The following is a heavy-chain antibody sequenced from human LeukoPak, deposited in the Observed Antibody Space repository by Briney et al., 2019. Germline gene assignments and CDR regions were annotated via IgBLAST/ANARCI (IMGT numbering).Heavy chain of an antibody. D-gene: IGHD2/OR15-2a*01. CDR1: GFTFRTYS. J-gene: IGHJ5*02. CDR3: ARADCSSSTCYLRSSWFDP. Sequence: GGSLRLSCEASGFTFRTYSMNWVRQAPGKGLEWISFISGDGGTTNYADSVKGRFTISRDNAKNSLYLQMNSLSAEDTAVYYCARADCSSSTCYLRSSWFDPWGQGTLVTVSS. CDR2: ISGDGGTT. V-gene: IGHV3-48*04.